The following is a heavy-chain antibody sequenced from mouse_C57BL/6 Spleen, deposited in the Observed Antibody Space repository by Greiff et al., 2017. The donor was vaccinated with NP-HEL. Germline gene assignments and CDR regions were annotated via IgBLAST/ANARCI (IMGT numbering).Heavy chain of an antibody. CDR3: ARRGGYGSSYDWYFDV. Sequence: VQLKESEGGLVQPGSSMKLSCTASGFTFSDYYMAWVRQVPEKGLEWVANINYDGSSTYYLDSLKSRFIISRDNAKNILYLQMSSLKSEDTATYYCARRGGYGSSYDWYFDVWGTGTTVTVSS. J-gene: IGHJ1*03. V-gene: IGHV5-16*01. CDR1: GFTFSDYY. D-gene: IGHD1-1*01. CDR2: INYDGSST.